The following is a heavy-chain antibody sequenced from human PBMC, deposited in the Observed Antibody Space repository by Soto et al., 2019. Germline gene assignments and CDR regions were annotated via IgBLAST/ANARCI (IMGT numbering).Heavy chain of an antibody. J-gene: IGHJ4*02. CDR3: AIDDCDSTSCCGHCSSATCYTWH. V-gene: IGHV3-23*01. CDR1: GFTFSSYA. Sequence: EVQLLESGGGLVQPGGSLRLSCAASGFTFSSYAMSWVRQAPGKGLEWVSAISGSGGRTYYADSMQGRFTISRDTSQNPVYLQMNNLRADDTAVYACAIDDCDSTSCCGHCSSATCYTWHWGQGTLVTVAS. CDR2: ISGSGGRT. D-gene: IGHD2-15*01.